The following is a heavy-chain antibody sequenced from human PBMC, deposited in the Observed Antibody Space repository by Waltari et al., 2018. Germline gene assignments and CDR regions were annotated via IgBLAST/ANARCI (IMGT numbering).Heavy chain of an antibody. CDR3: ARMMGPSATVTYWYFDL. CDR1: GYSISSGYY. Sequence: QVQLQESGPGLVKPSETLSLTCAVSGYSISSGYYWGWIRQPPGKGLEWIGSIYHSGSTYYNPSLKSRVTISVDTSKNQFSLKLSSVTAADTAVYYCARMMGPSATVTYWYFDLWGRGTLVTVSS. V-gene: IGHV4-38-2*01. CDR2: IYHSGST. J-gene: IGHJ2*01. D-gene: IGHD4-4*01.